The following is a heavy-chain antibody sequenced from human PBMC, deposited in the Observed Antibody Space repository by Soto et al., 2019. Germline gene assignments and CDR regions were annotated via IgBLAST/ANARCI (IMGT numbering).Heavy chain of an antibody. CDR2: IYYSGST. CDR3: ARTHTRGYDFWSGYPSYYYYGMDV. V-gene: IGHV4-39*01. Sequence: PSETLSLTCTVSGGSISSSSYYWGWIRQPPGKGLEWIGSIYYSGSTYYNPSLKSRVTISVDTSKNQFSLKLSSVTAADTAVYYCARTHTRGYDFWSGYPSYYYYGMDVWGQGTTVTSP. CDR1: GGSISSSSYY. J-gene: IGHJ6*02. D-gene: IGHD3-3*01.